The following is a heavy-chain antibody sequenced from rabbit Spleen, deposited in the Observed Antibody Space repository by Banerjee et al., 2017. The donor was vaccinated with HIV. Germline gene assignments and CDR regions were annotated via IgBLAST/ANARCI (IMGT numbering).Heavy chain of an antibody. J-gene: IGHJ3*01. Sequence: QEQLVESGGGLVKPEGSLKLSCTASGFSFSNKAVMCWVRQAPGKGLEWIGYIDPVFGITYYASWVNGRFSISRENAQNTVFLQMTSLTAADTATYFCARDGAGGSYFALWGQGTLVTVS. CDR3: ARDGAGGSYFAL. D-gene: IGHD8-1*01. CDR1: GFSFSNKA. V-gene: IGHV1S47*01. CDR2: IDPVFGIT.